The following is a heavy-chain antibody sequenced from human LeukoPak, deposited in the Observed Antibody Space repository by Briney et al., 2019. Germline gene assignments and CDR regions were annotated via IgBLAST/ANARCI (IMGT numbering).Heavy chain of an antibody. J-gene: IGHJ4*02. V-gene: IGHV3-74*01. CDR3: ARDYGDYPITLDY. Sequence: GGSLRLSCAASGFTFSSYWMHWVRQAPGEGLVWVSRINSDGSSTSYADSVKGRFTISRDNAKNTLYLQMNSLRAEDTAVYYCARDYGDYPITLDYWGQGTLVTVSS. CDR2: INSDGSST. D-gene: IGHD4-17*01. CDR1: GFTFSSYW.